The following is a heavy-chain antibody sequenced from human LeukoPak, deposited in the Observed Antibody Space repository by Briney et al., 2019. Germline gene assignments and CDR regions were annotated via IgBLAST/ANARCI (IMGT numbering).Heavy chain of an antibody. D-gene: IGHD6-13*01. Sequence: SETLSLTCTDSGGSISSYYWSWIRQPPGKGLEWIGYIYYSGSTNYNPSLKSRVTISVDTSKNQFSLKLSSVTAADTAVYYCAREPPRVHMGYIAAARYFDYWGQGTLVTVSS. J-gene: IGHJ4*02. CDR3: AREPPRVHMGYIAAARYFDY. CDR1: GGSISSYY. V-gene: IGHV4-59*01. CDR2: IYYSGST.